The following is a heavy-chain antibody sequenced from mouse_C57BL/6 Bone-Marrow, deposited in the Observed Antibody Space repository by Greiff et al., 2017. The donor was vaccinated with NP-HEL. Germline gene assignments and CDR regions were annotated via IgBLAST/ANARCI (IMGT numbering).Heavy chain of an antibody. Sequence: EVQLVESEGGLVQPGSSMKLSCTASGFTFSDYYMAWVRQVPEKGLEWVANINYDGSSTYYLDSLKSRFIISRDNAKNILYLQMSSLKSEDTATYYCAREDIYYGSTYFDYWGQGTTLTVSS. V-gene: IGHV5-16*01. CDR3: AREDIYYGSTYFDY. CDR2: INYDGSST. CDR1: GFTFSDYY. J-gene: IGHJ2*01. D-gene: IGHD1-1*01.